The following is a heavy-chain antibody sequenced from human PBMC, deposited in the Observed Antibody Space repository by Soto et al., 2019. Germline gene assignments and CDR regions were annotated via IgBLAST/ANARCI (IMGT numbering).Heavy chain of an antibody. CDR2: ISYDGSNK. D-gene: IGHD3-16*02. V-gene: IGHV3-30*18. Sequence: QVQLVESGGGVVQPGRSLRLSCAASGFTFSSYGMHWVRQAPGNGLEWVAVISYDGSNKYYADSVKGRFTISRDNSKNTLYLQMNSLRAEDTAVYYCAKDLGELSYFDYWGKGTLVTVSS. J-gene: IGHJ4*02. CDR1: GFTFSSYG. CDR3: AKDLGELSYFDY.